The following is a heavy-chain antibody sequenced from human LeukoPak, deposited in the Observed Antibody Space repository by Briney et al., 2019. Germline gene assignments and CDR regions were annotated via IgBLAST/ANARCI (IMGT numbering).Heavy chain of an antibody. CDR3: STGSYRDVFDI. D-gene: IGHD1-26*01. CDR1: GFTVSSNY. CDR2: IYSGGST. V-gene: IGHV3-66*01. Sequence: PGGSLRLSCAASGFTVSSNYMSWVRQAPGKGLEWVSVIYSGGSTYYADSVKGRFTISRDNSKNTLYLQMNSLRAEDTAVYYCSTGSYRDVFDIWGQGTMVTVSS. J-gene: IGHJ3*02.